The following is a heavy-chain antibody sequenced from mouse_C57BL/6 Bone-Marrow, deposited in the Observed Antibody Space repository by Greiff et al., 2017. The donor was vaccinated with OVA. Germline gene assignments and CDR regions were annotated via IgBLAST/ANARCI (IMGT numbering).Heavy chain of an antibody. D-gene: IGHD2-1*01. CDR3: ARDRIGGNYDWYFDV. J-gene: IGHJ1*03. CDR2: ISDGGSYT. Sequence: EVHLVESGGGLVKPGGSLKLSCAASGFTFSSYAMSWVRQTPEKRLEWVATISDGGSYTYYPDNVKGRFTISRDNAKNNLYLQMSHLKSEDTAMYYCARDRIGGNYDWYFDVWGTGTTVTVSS. V-gene: IGHV5-4*01. CDR1: GFTFSSYA.